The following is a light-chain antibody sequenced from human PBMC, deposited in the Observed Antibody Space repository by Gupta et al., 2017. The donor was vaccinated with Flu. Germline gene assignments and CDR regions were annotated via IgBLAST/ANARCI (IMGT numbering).Light chain of an antibody. Sequence: VIAQSPVTRSVSTAERSTLSCTAIQTVYNYLDWYQQKPGQITRLLIYDASTSATGIPARFSGSGSGTDFTLTISSLQSEDFAVYYCQKYYKWPPLTFGGGTKVEIK. V-gene: IGKV3-15*01. J-gene: IGKJ4*01. CDR1: QTVYNY. CDR2: DAS. CDR3: QKYYKWPPLT.